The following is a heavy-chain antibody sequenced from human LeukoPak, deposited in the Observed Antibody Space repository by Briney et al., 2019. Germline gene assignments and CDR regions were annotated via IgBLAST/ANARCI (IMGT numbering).Heavy chain of an antibody. J-gene: IGHJ5*02. V-gene: IGHV3-23*01. CDR1: GFTFRSYA. D-gene: IGHD5-12*01. Sequence: GGSLRLSCAASGFTFRSYAMSWVRQAPGKGLEWVSVISGSGGSTYYADSVKGRFTISRDNSKNKLYMQMNSLRAEDTAVYYCAKDPRLPPTGPWGQGTLVTVSS. CDR3: AKDPRLPPTGP. CDR2: ISGSGGST.